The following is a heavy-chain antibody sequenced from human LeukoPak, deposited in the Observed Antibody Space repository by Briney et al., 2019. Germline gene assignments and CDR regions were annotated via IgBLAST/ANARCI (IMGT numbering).Heavy chain of an antibody. CDR3: ARGIARGSGSHPCYYYYMDV. V-gene: IGHV1-69*05. CDR1: GGTFSSYA. Sequence: ASVKVSCKASGGTFSSYAISWVRQAPGQGLEWMGGIIPIFGTANYAQKFQGRVTITTDESTSTAYMELSSLRSEDTAVYYCARGIARGSGSHPCYYYYMDVWGKGTTVTVSS. D-gene: IGHD3-10*01. J-gene: IGHJ6*03. CDR2: IIPIFGTA.